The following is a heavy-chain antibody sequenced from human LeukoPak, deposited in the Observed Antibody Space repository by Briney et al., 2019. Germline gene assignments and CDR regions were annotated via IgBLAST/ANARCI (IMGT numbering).Heavy chain of an antibody. CDR3: ARGAPPGQLAPFDY. J-gene: IGHJ4*02. D-gene: IGHD6-6*01. CDR2: IYYSGST. V-gene: IGHV4-59*01. Sequence: PSETLSLTCTVSGGSISNYYWSWIRQPPGKGLEWIGYIYYSGSTNYNPSLKSRVTISVDTSKNQFSLKLSSVTAADTAVYYCARGAPPGQLAPFDYWGQGTLVTVSS. CDR1: GGSISNYY.